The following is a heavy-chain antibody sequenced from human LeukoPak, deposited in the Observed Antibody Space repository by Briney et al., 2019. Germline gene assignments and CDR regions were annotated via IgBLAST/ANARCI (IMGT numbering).Heavy chain of an antibody. V-gene: IGHV4-59*12. J-gene: IGHJ3*02. Sequence: SETLSLTCTVSGGSISSYYWSWIRQPPGKGLEWIGYIYYSGSTNYNPSLKSRVTISVDKSKNQFSLKLSSVTAADTAVYYCARFIVGATDAFDIWGQGTMVTVSS. CDR2: IYYSGST. CDR1: GGSISSYY. D-gene: IGHD1-26*01. CDR3: ARFIVGATDAFDI.